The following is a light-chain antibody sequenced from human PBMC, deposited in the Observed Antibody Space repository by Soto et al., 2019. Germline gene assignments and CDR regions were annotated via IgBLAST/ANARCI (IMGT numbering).Light chain of an antibody. J-gene: IGKJ5*01. Sequence: DIQMTQSPSTLSASVGDTVTISCQASQSVNMWLAWYQQQPGKAPKLLIYKASTLHSGVPSRFSGRGSGTEFTLTISSLQPEDAATYYCQQGNSLPITLGQGTRLEIK. CDR1: QSVNMW. V-gene: IGKV1-5*03. CDR2: KAS. CDR3: QQGNSLPIT.